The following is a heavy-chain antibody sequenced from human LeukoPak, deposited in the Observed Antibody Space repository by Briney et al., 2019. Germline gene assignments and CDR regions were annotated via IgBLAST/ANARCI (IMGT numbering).Heavy chain of an antibody. CDR3: ARDSDRYCSSTSCYSYYYYGMDA. V-gene: IGHV1-69*13. D-gene: IGHD2-2*01. Sequence: SVKVSCKASGGTFSSYAISWVRQAPGQGLEWMGGIIPIFGTANYAQKFQGRVTITADESTSTAYMELSSLRSDDTAVYYCARDSDRYCSSTSCYSYYYYGMDAWGQGTTVTVSS. J-gene: IGHJ6*02. CDR1: GGTFSSYA. CDR2: IIPIFGTA.